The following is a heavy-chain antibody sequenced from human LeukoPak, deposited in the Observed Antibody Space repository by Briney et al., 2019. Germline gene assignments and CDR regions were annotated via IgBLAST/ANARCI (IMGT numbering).Heavy chain of an antibody. CDR2: IYSGNRT. V-gene: IGHV3-66*04. D-gene: IGHD3-3*01. Sequence: GGSLRLSCAASGFTVSNNYMTWVRQAPGKGLEWVSVIYSGNRTKYADSVKGRFIISRDNSTNTLLFQMTSLRAEDTAVYYCARLTSGNGLDVWGQGTTVTVS. J-gene: IGHJ6*02. CDR3: ARLTSGNGLDV. CDR1: GFTVSNNY.